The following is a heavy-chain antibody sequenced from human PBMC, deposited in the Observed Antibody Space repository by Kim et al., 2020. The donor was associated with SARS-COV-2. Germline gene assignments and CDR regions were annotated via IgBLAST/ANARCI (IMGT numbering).Heavy chain of an antibody. V-gene: IGHV4-31*03. Sequence: SETLSLTCTVSGGSISSGGYYWSWIRQHPGKGLEWIGYIDYSGSTYYNPSLKSRVIISVDTAKNQFSLKLSSMTAAGTAVYYCARVNTMVRGVEDYYYGMDVWGQGTTVTVSS. CDR1: GGSISSGGYY. J-gene: IGHJ6*02. CDR3: ARVNTMVRGVEDYYYGMDV. D-gene: IGHD3-10*01. CDR2: IDYSGST.